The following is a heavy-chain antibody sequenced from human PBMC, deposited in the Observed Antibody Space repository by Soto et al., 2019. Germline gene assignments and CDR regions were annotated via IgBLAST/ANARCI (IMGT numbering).Heavy chain of an antibody. V-gene: IGHV4-59*11. CDR3: ARHYPIGNNWNYYDY. Sequence: SETLSLTCTVSDDSIVTHYWGGIRQPPGKGLEWIGYIFYTGTTKYNPSLKSRVTISLDTSKNQFSLKLSSVTAADTAVYYCARHYPIGNNWNYYDYWGQGTLVTVSS. CDR1: DDSIVTHY. D-gene: IGHD1-1*01. CDR2: IFYTGTT. J-gene: IGHJ4*02.